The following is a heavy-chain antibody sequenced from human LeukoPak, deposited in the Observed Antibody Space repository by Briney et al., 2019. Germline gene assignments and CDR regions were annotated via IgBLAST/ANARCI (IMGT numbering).Heavy chain of an antibody. CDR2: INHSGST. V-gene: IGHV4-34*01. CDR1: GGSFSGYY. Sequence: PSETLSLTCAVYGGSFSGYYWSWIRQPPGKGLEWIGGINHSGSTNYNPSLKSRVTISVDTSKNQFSLKLSSVTAADTAVYYCARGHAWIQLWLTYYFDYWGQGTLVTVSS. D-gene: IGHD5-18*01. J-gene: IGHJ4*02. CDR3: ARGHAWIQLWLTYYFDY.